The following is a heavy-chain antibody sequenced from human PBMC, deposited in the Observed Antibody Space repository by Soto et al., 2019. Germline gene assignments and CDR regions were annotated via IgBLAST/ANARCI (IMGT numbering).Heavy chain of an antibody. CDR3: ARGYGSGSYYAYFDY. Sequence: SEILSLTCAVSGGSIISSNWWSWVRQPPGKGLEWIGEIYHSGSTNYNPSLKSRVTISVDKSKNQFSLKLSSVTAADTAVYYCARGYGSGSYYAYFDYWGQGTLVTVSS. CDR2: IYHSGST. V-gene: IGHV4-4*02. J-gene: IGHJ4*02. CDR1: GGSIISSNW. D-gene: IGHD3-10*01.